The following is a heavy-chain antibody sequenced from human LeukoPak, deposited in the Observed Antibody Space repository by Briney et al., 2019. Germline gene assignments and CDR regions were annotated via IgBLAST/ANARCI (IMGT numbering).Heavy chain of an antibody. D-gene: IGHD1-26*01. CDR3: AREIWWEPTDY. CDR1: GYTFTSYY. J-gene: IGHJ4*02. CDR2: INPSGGST. Sequence: ASVKVSCTASGYTFTSYYMHWVRQAPGQGLEWMGIINPSGGSTSYAQKFQGRVTMTRDTSTSTVYMELSSLRSEDTAVYYCAREIWWEPTDYWGQGTLVTVSS. V-gene: IGHV1-46*01.